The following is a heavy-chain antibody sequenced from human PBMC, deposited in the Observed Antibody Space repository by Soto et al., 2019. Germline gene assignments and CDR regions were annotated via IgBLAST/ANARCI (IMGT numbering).Heavy chain of an antibody. Sequence: QVALQQWGAGLMKPSETLYLTCAVYNGSFTGNYWSWIRQSPGKGLEWIGEINHNGTTHYNPSLQSRVTISVDTSKNQFSLKLTSLTAADTAVYYCARGQGDYTWGSYRYYASWGQGTLVTVSS. J-gene: IGHJ5*02. D-gene: IGHD3-16*02. CDR1: NGSFTGNY. V-gene: IGHV4-34*01. CDR3: ARGQGDYTWGSYRYYAS. CDR2: INHNGTT.